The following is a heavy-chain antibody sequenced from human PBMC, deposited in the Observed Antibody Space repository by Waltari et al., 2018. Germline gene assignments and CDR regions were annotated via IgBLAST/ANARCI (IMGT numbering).Heavy chain of an antibody. D-gene: IGHD3-3*01. CDR3: ARDHYDFWGGDYYYYGMDV. J-gene: IGHJ6*02. CDR1: GGSISSYY. CDR2: IYYSGST. V-gene: IGHV4-59*01. Sequence: QVQLQESGPGLVKPSATLSLTCTVSGGSISSYYWSWVRPAPGKGLEWIGYIYYSGSTNYNPSLKSRVTISVDTSKNQFSRKLSSVTAADTAVYYCARDHYDFWGGDYYYYGMDVWGQGTTVTVSS.